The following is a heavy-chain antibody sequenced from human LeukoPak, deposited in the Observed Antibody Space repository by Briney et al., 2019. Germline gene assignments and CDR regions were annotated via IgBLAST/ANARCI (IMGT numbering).Heavy chain of an antibody. D-gene: IGHD3-10*01. CDR1: GGASSSDY. J-gene: IGHJ4*02. CDR2: IYYSGST. CDR3: ARLRMVRGPIGY. V-gene: IGHV4-59*08. Sequence: PAETLSLTCTVSGGASSSDYWSSIRQPPGKRLQWIGYIYYSGSTNYNPSRKSRVTISVDTSKNQFSLKLSSVTAADTAVYYCARLRMVRGPIGYWGQGTLVTVSS.